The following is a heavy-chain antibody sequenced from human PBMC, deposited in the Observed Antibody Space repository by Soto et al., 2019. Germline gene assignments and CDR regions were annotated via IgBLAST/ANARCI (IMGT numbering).Heavy chain of an antibody. Sequence: QVQLVQSGAEVKKPGSSVKVSCKASGGTFSSYAISWVRQAPGQGLEWMGGIIPIFGTANYAQKFQGRVTITADESTSTAYMELSSLRSEDTAVYYCARVGLPGGSYSYNWFDPWGQGTLVTVSS. CDR1: GGTFSSYA. CDR3: ARVGLPGGSYSYNWFDP. D-gene: IGHD1-26*01. V-gene: IGHV1-69*01. CDR2: IIPIFGTA. J-gene: IGHJ5*02.